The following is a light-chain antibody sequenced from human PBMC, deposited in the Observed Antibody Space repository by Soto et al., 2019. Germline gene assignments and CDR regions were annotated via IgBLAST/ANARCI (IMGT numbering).Light chain of an antibody. Sequence: DIQMTQSPSSLSASVGDRVTITCRASQSITSYLDWYQQKLGKVPKLLIYAASNLQSGVPSRFSGSGSGTDFTLTISSLQPEDFATYYCQQSFSIPRTFGPGTKVDIK. CDR3: QQSFSIPRT. CDR1: QSITSY. V-gene: IGKV1-39*01. J-gene: IGKJ1*01. CDR2: AAS.